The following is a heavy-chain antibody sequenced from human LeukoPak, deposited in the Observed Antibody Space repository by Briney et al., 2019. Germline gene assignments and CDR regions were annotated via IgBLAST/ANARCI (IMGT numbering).Heavy chain of an antibody. CDR2: ISWNSGTI. CDR3: AKGTETGYSYGYDY. Sequence: PGGSLRLSCAASGFTFNDYAMQWVRRAPGKGLEWVSGISWNSGTIGYADSVKGRFTISKDNAKNSLYLQMNSLRTEDTALYYCAKGTETGYSYGYDYWGQGTLVTVSS. CDR1: GFTFNDYA. J-gene: IGHJ4*02. D-gene: IGHD5-18*01. V-gene: IGHV3-9*01.